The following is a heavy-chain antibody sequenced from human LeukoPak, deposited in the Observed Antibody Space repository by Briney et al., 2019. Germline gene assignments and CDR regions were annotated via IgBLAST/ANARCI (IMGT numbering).Heavy chain of an antibody. Sequence: GESLQISCKGSGYSFTSYWIGWVRQMPGKGLEWMGMIYPGDSDTRYSPSFQGQVTISADKSISTAYLQWSSLKASDTAMYYCARLRGITMVRGTYYFDYWGQGALVTVSS. V-gene: IGHV5-51*01. CDR3: ARLRGITMVRGTYYFDY. CDR1: GYSFTSYW. J-gene: IGHJ4*02. D-gene: IGHD3-10*01. CDR2: IYPGDSDT.